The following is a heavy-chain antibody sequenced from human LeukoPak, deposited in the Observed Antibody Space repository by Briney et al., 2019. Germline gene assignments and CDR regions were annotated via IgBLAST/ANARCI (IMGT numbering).Heavy chain of an antibody. D-gene: IGHD3-22*01. V-gene: IGHV1-18*04. CDR1: EYTFTSYY. Sequence: ASVKVSCKASEYTFTSYYMHWVRQAPGQGLEWMGWISAYNGNTNYAQKLQGRVTMTTDTSTSTAYMELRSLRSDDTAVYYCARDLGYYDSSAFDYWGQGTLVTVSS. CDR3: ARDLGYYDSSAFDY. J-gene: IGHJ4*02. CDR2: ISAYNGNT.